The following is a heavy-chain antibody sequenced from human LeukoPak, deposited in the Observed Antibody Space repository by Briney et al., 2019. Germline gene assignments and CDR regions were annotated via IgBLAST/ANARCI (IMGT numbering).Heavy chain of an antibody. CDR2: IDSSGST. CDR3: ARDSELWFGELSALDAFDI. D-gene: IGHD3-10*01. J-gene: IGHJ3*02. Sequence: SETLSLTCTVSGGSISSGSDYWSWIRQPAGKGLEWIGRIDSSGSTSYNPSLKSRVTMSADTSKNQFSLKLSSVTAADTAVYYCARDSELWFGELSALDAFDIWGQGTMVTVSS. V-gene: IGHV4-61*02. CDR1: GGSISSGSDY.